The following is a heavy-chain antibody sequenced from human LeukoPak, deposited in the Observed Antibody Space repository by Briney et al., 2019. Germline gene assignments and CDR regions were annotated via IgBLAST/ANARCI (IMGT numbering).Heavy chain of an antibody. Sequence: GGSLRLSCAASGFTFSSYEMNWVRQDPGKGLEWVSYISSSGSTIYYADSVKGRFTISRDNAKNSLYLQMNSLRAEDTAVYYCARVQYAFDIWGQGTMVTVSS. CDR1: GFTFSSYE. V-gene: IGHV3-48*03. CDR2: ISSSGSTI. J-gene: IGHJ3*02. CDR3: ARVQYAFDI. D-gene: IGHD4-11*01.